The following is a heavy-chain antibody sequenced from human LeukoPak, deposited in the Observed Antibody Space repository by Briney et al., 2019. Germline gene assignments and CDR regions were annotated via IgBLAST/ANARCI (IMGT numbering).Heavy chain of an antibody. V-gene: IGHV4-4*09. D-gene: IGHD3-10*01. CDR2: IYISGSI. CDR1: GGSISGYY. Sequence: SETLSLTCTVSGGSISGYYWSWIRRPPGKGLEWIGFIYISGSIDYGPSLKSRVTISEDTSKNQFTLKLSSVTAADTAMYFCARHRAGGAFDIWGQGTMVTVSS. CDR3: ARHRAGGAFDI. J-gene: IGHJ3*02.